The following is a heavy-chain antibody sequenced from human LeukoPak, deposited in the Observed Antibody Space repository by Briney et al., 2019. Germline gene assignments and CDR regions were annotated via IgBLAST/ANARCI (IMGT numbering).Heavy chain of an antibody. CDR3: VRGMAASGLSDY. D-gene: IGHD6-13*01. V-gene: IGHV3-66*01. Sequence: GGSLRLSCAASGFTVSSNYMSWVRQAPGKGLEWVSVIYSGGSTYYADSVKGRFTISRDNSKNTLYLQMNSLRAEDTAVYYCVRGMAASGLSDYWGQGTLVTVSS. CDR2: IYSGGST. CDR1: GFTVSSNY. J-gene: IGHJ4*02.